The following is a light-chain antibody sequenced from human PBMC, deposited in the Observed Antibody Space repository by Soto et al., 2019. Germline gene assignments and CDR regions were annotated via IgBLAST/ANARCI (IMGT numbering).Light chain of an antibody. Sequence: QSALTQPASVSGSPGQSITISCTGTSSDVGTYNLVSWYQQHPGKAPKLIISEGNKRPSGVSNRFSGSKSGNTASLTISGLQTDDEADYYCCSYAGASTYVVFGGGTKLT. CDR3: CSYAGASTYVV. J-gene: IGLJ2*01. CDR1: SSDVGTYNL. CDR2: EGN. V-gene: IGLV2-23*01.